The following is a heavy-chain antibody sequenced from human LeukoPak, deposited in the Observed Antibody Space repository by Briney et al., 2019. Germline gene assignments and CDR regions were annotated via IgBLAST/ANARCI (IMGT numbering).Heavy chain of an antibody. J-gene: IGHJ1*01. CDR2: ISSSSATI. CDR1: GFTFSNYG. Sequence: AGGSLRLSCAASGFTFSNYGMSWVRQAPGKGLEWVSYISSSSATIYYADSVKGRFTISRDNAKNSLYLQMNSLRAEDTAVYYCAREVDGYNHMGYFQHWGQGTLVTVSS. V-gene: IGHV3-48*04. D-gene: IGHD5-24*01. CDR3: AREVDGYNHMGYFQH.